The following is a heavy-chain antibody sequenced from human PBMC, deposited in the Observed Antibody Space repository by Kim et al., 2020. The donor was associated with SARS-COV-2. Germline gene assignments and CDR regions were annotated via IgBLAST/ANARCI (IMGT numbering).Heavy chain of an antibody. CDR1: GESLSGYY. Sequence: SETLSLTCDVSGESLSGYYCTWVRQPPGKGLEWIGQISDTGDTEYDASLKSRVTISIDVSKNQVSLKLTSVTAADSAVYYCGRGQTRIARPRQLSSQGVAFWGPGSLVTVST. D-gene: IGHD3-10*01. CDR2: ISDTGDT. J-gene: IGHJ4*02. CDR3: GRGQTRIARPRQLSSQGVAF. V-gene: IGHV4-34*01.